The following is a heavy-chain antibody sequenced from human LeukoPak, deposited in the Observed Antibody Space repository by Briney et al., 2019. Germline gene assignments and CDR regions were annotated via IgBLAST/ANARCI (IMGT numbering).Heavy chain of an antibody. J-gene: IGHJ5*02. CDR2: IYPGDSDT. D-gene: IGHD3-9*01. CDR1: GYSFTSYW. Sequence: GESLKISCKGSGYSFTSYWIGWVRQMPGKGPEWMGIIYPGDSDTRYSPSFQGQATISADKSISTAYLQWSSLKASDTAMYYCASNYDILTGPFDPWGQGTLVTVSS. CDR3: ASNYDILTGPFDP. V-gene: IGHV5-51*01.